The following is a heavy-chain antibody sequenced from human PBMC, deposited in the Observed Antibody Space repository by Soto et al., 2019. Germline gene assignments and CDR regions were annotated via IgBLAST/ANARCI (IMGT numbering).Heavy chain of an antibody. V-gene: IGHV3-21*01. Sequence: LRLSCAASGFTFSSYSMNWVRQAPGKGLEWVSSISSSSSYIYYADSVKGRFTISRDNAENSLYLQMNSLRAEDTAVYYCARDRGYSYGSPYGMDVWGQGTTVTVSS. CDR3: ARDRGYSYGSPYGMDV. J-gene: IGHJ6*02. CDR2: ISSSSSYI. D-gene: IGHD5-18*01. CDR1: GFTFSSYS.